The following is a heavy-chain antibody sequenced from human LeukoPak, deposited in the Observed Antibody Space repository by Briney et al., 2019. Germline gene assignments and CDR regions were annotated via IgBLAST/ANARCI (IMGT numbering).Heavy chain of an antibody. J-gene: IGHJ4*02. CDR1: GFTFSNYW. D-gene: IGHD3-22*01. V-gene: IGHV3-74*01. CDR2: MNSDGSST. CDR3: ARGGGRGDYNERYYFDY. Sequence: GGSLRLSCAASGFTFSNYWMHWVRQAPGKGLVWLSCMNSDGSSTKYADSVKGRFTISRDNAKNSVHLQMNSLRAEDTAVYYCARGGGRGDYNERYYFDYWGQGTLVTVSS.